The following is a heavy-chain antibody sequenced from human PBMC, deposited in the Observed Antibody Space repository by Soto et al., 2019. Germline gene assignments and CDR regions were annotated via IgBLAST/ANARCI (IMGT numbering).Heavy chain of an antibody. CDR1: GGSFSGYY. CDR2: INHSGST. J-gene: IGHJ2*01. Sequence: QVQLQQWGAGLLKPSETLSLTCAVYGGSFSGYYWSWIRQPPGKGLEWIGEINHSGSTNYNPSLKSRVTISVDTSKNQFSLKLSSVTAADTAVYYCARGRGSMVRGVTRRGRYFDLWGRGTLVTVSS. CDR3: ARGRGSMVRGVTRRGRYFDL. D-gene: IGHD3-10*01. V-gene: IGHV4-34*01.